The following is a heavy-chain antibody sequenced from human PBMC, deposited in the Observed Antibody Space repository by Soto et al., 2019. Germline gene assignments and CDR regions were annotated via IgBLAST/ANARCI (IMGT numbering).Heavy chain of an antibody. J-gene: IGHJ4*02. D-gene: IGHD5-18*01. V-gene: IGHV3-7*01. CDR3: ARDPGYSYGYN. Sequence: GGSLRLSCAVSGFTFSNYWMRWVRQAPGKELEWVANIKQDGSEKYYVDSVKGRFTISRDNAKNSLYLQMNSLRAEDTAVYYCARDPGYSYGYNWGQGTLVTVSS. CDR2: IKQDGSEK. CDR1: GFTFSNYW.